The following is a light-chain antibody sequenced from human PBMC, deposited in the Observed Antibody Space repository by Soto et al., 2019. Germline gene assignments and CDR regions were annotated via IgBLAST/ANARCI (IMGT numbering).Light chain of an antibody. V-gene: IGLV1-44*01. CDR3: EAWEASLNGYV. Sequence: QSMLTQPPSASGTPGQRVPISCSTSSSNIGGNTVNWYQQVPGTAPKLLIYSHDQRPSGVPDRFSGSKSGTSASLAISGLQSEDEADYYCEAWEASLNGYVFGTG. J-gene: IGLJ1*01. CDR1: SSNIGGNT. CDR2: SHD.